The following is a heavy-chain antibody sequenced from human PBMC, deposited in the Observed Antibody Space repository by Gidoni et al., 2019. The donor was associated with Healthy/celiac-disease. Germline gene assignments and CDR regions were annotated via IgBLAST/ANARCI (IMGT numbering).Heavy chain of an antibody. Sequence: WVAVISYDGSNKYYADSVKGRFTISRDNSKNTLYLQMNSLRAEDTAVYYCAKDSRAEEQWLVPFDYWGQGTLVTVSS. CDR2: ISYDGSNK. CDR3: AKDSRAEEQWLVPFDY. D-gene: IGHD6-19*01. V-gene: IGHV3-30*18. J-gene: IGHJ4*02.